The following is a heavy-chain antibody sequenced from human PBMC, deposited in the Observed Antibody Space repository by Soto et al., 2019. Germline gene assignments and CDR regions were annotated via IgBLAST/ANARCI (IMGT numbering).Heavy chain of an antibody. Sequence: EVQLVESGGGLVQPGGSLRLSCEASGFTFRSYWMKWFRQAPGKGLVWVSWIHSDGSSTSYADSVKGRFTISRDNAKNTLYLPMTSLRAEDTAVYYCASGGSSLNFDSWGQGTLVTVSS. J-gene: IGHJ4*02. D-gene: IGHD6-6*01. V-gene: IGHV3-74*01. CDR3: ASGGSSLNFDS. CDR2: IHSDGSST. CDR1: GFTFRSYW.